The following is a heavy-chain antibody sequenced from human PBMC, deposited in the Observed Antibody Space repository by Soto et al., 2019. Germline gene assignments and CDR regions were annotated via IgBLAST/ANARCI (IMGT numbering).Heavy chain of an antibody. CDR1: GGSLKSGSYS. D-gene: IGHD4-17*01. J-gene: IGHJ4*02. CDR2: VYHTGRT. CDR3: ATESGSTYGYFDY. V-gene: IGHV4-61*01. Sequence: SETLSLTCTVSGGSLKSGSYSWSWIRQPPGKGLEWIGYVYHTGRTSYNPSLKSRVSISMDTSKNQFSLNLDSVTAADTAVYFCATESGSTYGYFDYWGQGTQVTVSS.